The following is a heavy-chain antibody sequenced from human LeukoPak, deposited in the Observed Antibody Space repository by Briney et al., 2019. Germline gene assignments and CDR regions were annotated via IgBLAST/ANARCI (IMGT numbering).Heavy chain of an antibody. CDR1: GYTFTGYY. D-gene: IGHD2-8*01. CDR3: ARETVYCTNGVCSENWFDP. Sequence: ASVKVSCKASGYTFTGYYMHWVRQAPGQGLEWMGWINPNSGGTNYAQKLQGRVTMTRDTSISTAYMELRRLRSDDTAVYYCARETVYCTNGVCSENWFDPWGQGTLVTVSS. J-gene: IGHJ5*02. V-gene: IGHV1-2*02. CDR2: INPNSGGT.